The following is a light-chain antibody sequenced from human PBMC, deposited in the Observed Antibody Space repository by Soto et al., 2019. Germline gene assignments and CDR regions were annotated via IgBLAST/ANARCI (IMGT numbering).Light chain of an antibody. J-gene: IGLJ2*01. CDR1: SSDVGGYNY. Sequence: QSVLTQPASVSGSPGQSITISCTGTSSDVGGYNYVSWYQQHPGKAPKLIIYEVSNRPSGVSNRFSASKSGNTASLTISGLQAEDEADYYCSSYTSSITLLFGGGTKVTVL. CDR2: EVS. CDR3: SSYTSSITLL. V-gene: IGLV2-14*01.